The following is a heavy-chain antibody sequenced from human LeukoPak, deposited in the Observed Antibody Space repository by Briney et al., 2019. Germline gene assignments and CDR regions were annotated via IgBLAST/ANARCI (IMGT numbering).Heavy chain of an antibody. Sequence: QTGGSLRLSCAASGFTVSSNYMSWVRQAPGKGLEWVSVIYSGGSTYYADSVKGRFTISRDNSKNTLYLQMDSLRGKDTAVYYCARTIVGATTDAFDIWGQGTMVTVSS. CDR1: GFTVSSNY. CDR2: IYSGGST. D-gene: IGHD1-26*01. J-gene: IGHJ3*02. CDR3: ARTIVGATTDAFDI. V-gene: IGHV3-66*02.